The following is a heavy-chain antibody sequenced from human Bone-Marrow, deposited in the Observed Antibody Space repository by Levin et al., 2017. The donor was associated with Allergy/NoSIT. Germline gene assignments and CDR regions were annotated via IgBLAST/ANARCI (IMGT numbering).Heavy chain of an antibody. V-gene: IGHV3-23*01. CDR1: GFTFTNYA. CDR3: AKDLSRDGYNFGVLCFDS. Sequence: GGSLRLSCVVSGFTFTNYAMSWVRQAPGKGLEWVSAVDGSGAYTYYADSVAGRFTISRDNSKNTLYLQLNSLRAEDTSVYYCAKDLSRDGYNFGVLCFDSWGQGTLVTVSS. CDR2: VDGSGAYT. D-gene: IGHD5-24*01. J-gene: IGHJ4*02.